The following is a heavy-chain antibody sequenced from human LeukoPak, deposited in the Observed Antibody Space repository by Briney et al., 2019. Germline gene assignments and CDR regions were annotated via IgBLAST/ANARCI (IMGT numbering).Heavy chain of an antibody. V-gene: IGHV1-18*01. CDR3: GRDGYNWRVGYYFDY. CDR1: GYTLTSYG. CDR2: ISAYNGNT. D-gene: IGHD5-24*01. J-gene: IGHJ4*02. Sequence: ASVKVSCKASGYTLTSYGINWVRQAPGQGLEWMGWISAYNGNTNYAQKLQGRVTMTTDTSTSTAYMELGSLRSDDTAVYYCGRDGYNWRVGYYFDYRGEGTLVTVSP.